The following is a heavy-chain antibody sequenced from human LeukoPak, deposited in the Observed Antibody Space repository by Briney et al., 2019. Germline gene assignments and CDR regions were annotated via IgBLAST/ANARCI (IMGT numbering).Heavy chain of an antibody. CDR1: GGSISSGAYY. V-gene: IGHV4-31*03. J-gene: IGHJ4*02. CDR2: IYYSGST. D-gene: IGHD3-22*01. CDR3: ARVTSGYIGPLDY. Sequence: PSQTLSLTCTVSGGSISSGAYYWSWIRQHPGKGLEWIGSIYYSGSTYYNPSLKSRVTISIDTSKNQLSLKLSSVTAADTAVYYCARVTSGYIGPLDYWGQGTLVTVSS.